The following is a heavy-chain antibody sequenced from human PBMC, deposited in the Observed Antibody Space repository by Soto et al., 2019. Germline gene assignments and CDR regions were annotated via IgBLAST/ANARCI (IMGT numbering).Heavy chain of an antibody. CDR3: ARGPLMVRGVTTFDY. V-gene: IGHV1-69*13. J-gene: IGHJ4*02. CDR2: IIPIFGTA. CDR1: GGTFSSYA. D-gene: IGHD3-10*01. Sequence: GASVKVSCKASGGTFSSYAISWVRQAPGQGLEWMGGIIPIFGTANYAQKFQGRVTITADESTSTAYMEPSSLRSEDTAVYYCARGPLMVRGVTTFDYWGQGTQVTVSS.